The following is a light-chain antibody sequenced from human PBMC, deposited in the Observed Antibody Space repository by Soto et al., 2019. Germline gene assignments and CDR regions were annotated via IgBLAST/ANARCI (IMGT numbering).Light chain of an antibody. Sequence: QSVLTQPPSVSGAPGQRLTISCTGSGSNIGTGYDVHWYQQLPGTAPKLLIYGNSNRPSGVPDRFSGSKSGTSASLAITGLQAEDEADYYCQSYDSSLSGGLFGGGTKLTVL. CDR2: GNS. J-gene: IGLJ3*02. V-gene: IGLV1-40*01. CDR1: GSNIGTGYD. CDR3: QSYDSSLSGGL.